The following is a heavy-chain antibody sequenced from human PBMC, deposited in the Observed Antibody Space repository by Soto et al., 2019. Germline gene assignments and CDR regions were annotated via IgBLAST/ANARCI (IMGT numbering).Heavy chain of an antibody. D-gene: IGHD3-10*01. J-gene: IGHJ4*01. CDR2: LTSTGGT. V-gene: IGHV3-23*01. Sequence: PGGSLRLSCAASGFIFNSYAMSWVRQAPGKGLEWVSTLTSTGGTYYADSAKGRFPISRDNSKNTLYLQMNNLRAEDTAVYYCAKDGDLYSGYFDYWGHGTLVTVSS. CDR3: AKDGDLYSGYFDY. CDR1: GFIFNSYA.